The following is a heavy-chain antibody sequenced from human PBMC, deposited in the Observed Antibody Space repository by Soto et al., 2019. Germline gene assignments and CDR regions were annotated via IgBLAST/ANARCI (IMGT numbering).Heavy chain of an antibody. V-gene: IGHV3-49*04. Sequence: GGSLRLSCAASGFTFSDHYMDWVRQAPGKGLEWVGFIRSKAYGGTTEYAASVKGRFTISRDDSKSIAYLQMNSLKTEDTAVYYCTTNYYGGYDNWFDPWGQGTLVTVSS. CDR3: TTNYYGGYDNWFDP. CDR1: GFTFSDHY. D-gene: IGHD3-10*01. CDR2: IRSKAYGGTT. J-gene: IGHJ5*02.